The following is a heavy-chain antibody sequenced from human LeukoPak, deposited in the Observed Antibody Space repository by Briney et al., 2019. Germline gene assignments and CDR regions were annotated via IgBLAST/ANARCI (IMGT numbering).Heavy chain of an antibody. V-gene: IGHV4-30-2*01. Sequence: PSETLSLTCAVSGGSISSGGYSWSWIRQPPGKGLEWIGYIFHSGSTYYNPSLKSRVTISVDRSKNQFSLKLSSVTAADTAVYYCARSLEYYYDSSGYGYWGQGTLVTVSS. CDR1: GGSISSGGYS. J-gene: IGHJ4*02. D-gene: IGHD3-22*01. CDR3: ARSLEYYYDSSGYGY. CDR2: IFHSGST.